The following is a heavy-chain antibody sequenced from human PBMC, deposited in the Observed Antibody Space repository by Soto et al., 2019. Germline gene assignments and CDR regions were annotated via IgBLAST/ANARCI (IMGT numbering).Heavy chain of an antibody. CDR1: GGAFISYA. D-gene: IGHD4-17*01. CDR3: ARTTVNNYYFDY. Sequence: SVKVSCTASGGAFISYAISWVRQAPGQGLEWMGGIIPIFGTANYAQKFQGRVTITADESTSTAYMELSSLRSEDTAVYYCARTTVNNYYFDYWGQGTLVTVSS. J-gene: IGHJ4*02. CDR2: IIPIFGTA. V-gene: IGHV1-69*13.